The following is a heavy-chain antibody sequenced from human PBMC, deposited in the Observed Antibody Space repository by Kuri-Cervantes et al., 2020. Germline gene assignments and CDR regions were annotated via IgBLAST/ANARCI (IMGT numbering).Heavy chain of an antibody. Sequence: GSLRLSCTVSGGSVSSGSYYWSWIRQPPGKGLEWIGYIYYSGSTNYNPSLKSRVTISVDTSKNQFSLKLSSVTAADTAVYYCARKAPDIVVVPAATVYYYYGMDVWGQGTTVTVSS. D-gene: IGHD2-2*01. CDR1: GGSVSSGSYY. CDR2: IYYSGST. V-gene: IGHV4-61*01. J-gene: IGHJ6*02. CDR3: ARKAPDIVVVPAATVYYYYGMDV.